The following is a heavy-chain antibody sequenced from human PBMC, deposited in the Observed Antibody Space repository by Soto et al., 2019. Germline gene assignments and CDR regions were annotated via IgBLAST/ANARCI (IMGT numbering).Heavy chain of an antibody. J-gene: IGHJ4*02. CDR3: VLWPPYYFDY. Sequence: ELRLLESGGGLVQPGGSLRLSCAASGFTFSSYAMSWVRQAPGKGLEWVSAISGSGGATYYADSVKGRFTISRDNSKNTLYLQMNRLRAEDTAVYYCVLWPPYYFDYWGQGTLVTVSS. CDR1: GFTFSSYA. V-gene: IGHV3-23*01. D-gene: IGHD3-10*01. CDR2: ISGSGGAT.